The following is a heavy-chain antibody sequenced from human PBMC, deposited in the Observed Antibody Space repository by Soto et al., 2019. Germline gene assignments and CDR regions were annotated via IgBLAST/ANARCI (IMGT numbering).Heavy chain of an antibody. CDR2: INGRSNYK. CDR1: GFSFSTYN. Sequence: LRLSCAASGFSFSTYNMNWVRQAPGKGLEWVSSINGRSNYKYYTDSVKGRFTISRDNPKNSLYLQMNSLRAEDTAVYYCAKSRVPTAARDYYLESWGQGTLVTVSS. D-gene: IGHD1-26*01. J-gene: IGHJ4*02. V-gene: IGHV3-21*01. CDR3: AKSRVPTAARDYYLES.